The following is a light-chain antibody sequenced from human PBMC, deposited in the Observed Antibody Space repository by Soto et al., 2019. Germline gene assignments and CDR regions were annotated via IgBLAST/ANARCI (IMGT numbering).Light chain of an antibody. Sequence: DIQMTQAPSSLSASVGDRVTITCRASQSISSNLNWYQQKPGKGPKLLIYAASSLQSGVPSRFRCSGSGTEFPLTISSLQPEDFATYYCQQSYSFPRTFGQGTKVEIK. V-gene: IGKV1-39*01. CDR2: AAS. J-gene: IGKJ1*01. CDR1: QSISSN. CDR3: QQSYSFPRT.